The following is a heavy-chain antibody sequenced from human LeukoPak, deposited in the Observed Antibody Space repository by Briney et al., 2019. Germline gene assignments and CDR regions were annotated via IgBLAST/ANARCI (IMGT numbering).Heavy chain of an antibody. CDR2: IYHSGST. D-gene: IGHD6-13*01. J-gene: IGHJ5*02. CDR1: SGSISSSNW. V-gene: IGHV4-4*02. CDR3: ARVREQQASPPYNWFDP. Sequence: SRTLSLTCAVSSGSISSSNWWSWVRQPPGKGLEWIGEIYHSGSTNYNPSLRSRVNFFVDMSKNQFSLKLSSVTAADTAVYYCARVREQQASPPYNWFDPWGQGTLVTVSS.